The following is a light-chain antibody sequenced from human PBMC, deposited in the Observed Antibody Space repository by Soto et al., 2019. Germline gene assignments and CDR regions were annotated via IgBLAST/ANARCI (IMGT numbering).Light chain of an antibody. V-gene: IGKV1-9*01. CDR3: QQLNNYPIT. Sequence: DIQLTQSPSFLSASIGDRVTITCRASQGISSYLAWYQQKPGEAPNLLIYASSTLQSGVPSRFSGSGSGPEFTLTISSLQPEDFATYYCQQLNNYPITFGQGTRLEMK. CDR2: ASS. CDR1: QGISSY. J-gene: IGKJ5*01.